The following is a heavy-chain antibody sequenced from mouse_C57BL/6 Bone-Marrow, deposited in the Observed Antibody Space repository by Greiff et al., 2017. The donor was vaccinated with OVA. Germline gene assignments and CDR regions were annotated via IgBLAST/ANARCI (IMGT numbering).Heavy chain of an antibody. V-gene: IGHV1-55*01. D-gene: IGHD4-1*01. J-gene: IGHJ2*01. CDR3: ATPPNWDGYYFDY. CDR1: GYTFTSYW. CDR2: IYPGSGST. Sequence: VQLVESDAELVKPGASVKMSCKASGYTFTSYWITWVKQRPGQGLEWIGDIYPGSGSTNYNEKFKSKATLTVDTSSSTAYMQLSSLTSEDSAVYYCATPPNWDGYYFDYWGQGTTLTVSS.